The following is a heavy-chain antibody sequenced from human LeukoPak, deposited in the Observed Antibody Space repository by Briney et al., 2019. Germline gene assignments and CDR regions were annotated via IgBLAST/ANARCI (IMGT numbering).Heavy chain of an antibody. V-gene: IGHV3-23*01. CDR1: GIAFSNYA. Sequence: PGGSLRLSCAASGIAFSNYAMSWVRQAPGKGLEWVSVISGSGDNTYNADSVKGRFTISRDNSQNTVDLQMSSLKAEDTAVYYCVSHLGSSVYDGVNFWGQGTLVTVSS. J-gene: IGHJ4*02. CDR3: VSHLGSSVYDGVNF. CDR2: ISGSGDNT. D-gene: IGHD3-22*01.